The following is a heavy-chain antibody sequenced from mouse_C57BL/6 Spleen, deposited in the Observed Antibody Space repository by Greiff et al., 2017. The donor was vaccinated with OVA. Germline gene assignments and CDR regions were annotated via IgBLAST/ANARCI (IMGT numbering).Heavy chain of an antibody. D-gene: IGHD5-5*01. CDR1: GYSITSGYY. CDR2: ISYDGSN. V-gene: IGHV3-6*01. J-gene: IGHJ4*01. CDR3: AREGTTPYAMDY. Sequence: VQLQQSGPGLVKPSQSLSLTCSVTGYSITSGYYWNWIRQFPGNKLEWMGYISYDGSNNYNPSLKNRISITRDTSKNQFFLKLNSVTTEDTATYYCAREGTTPYAMDYWGQGTSVTVSS.